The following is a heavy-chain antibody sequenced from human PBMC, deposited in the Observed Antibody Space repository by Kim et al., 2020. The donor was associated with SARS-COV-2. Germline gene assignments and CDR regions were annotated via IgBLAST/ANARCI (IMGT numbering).Heavy chain of an antibody. CDR2: IIPILGIA. D-gene: IGHD6-19*01. Sequence: SVKVSCKASGGTFSSYTISWVRQAPGQGLEWMGRIIPILGIANYAQKFQGRVTITADKSTSTAYMELSSLRSEDTAVYYCARDMRAVADAFDIWGQGTMVTVSS. CDR3: ARDMRAVADAFDI. J-gene: IGHJ3*02. CDR1: GGTFSSYT. V-gene: IGHV1-69*04.